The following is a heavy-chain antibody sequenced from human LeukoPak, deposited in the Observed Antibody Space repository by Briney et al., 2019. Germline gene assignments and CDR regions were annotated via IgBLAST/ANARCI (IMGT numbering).Heavy chain of an antibody. Sequence: SETLSLTCTVSGGSISSGGYYWSWIRQPPGKGLEWIGYIYHSGSTYYNPSLKSRVTISVDRSKNQFSLKLSSVTAADTAVYYCARAARTVTPDYWGQGTLVTVSS. CDR1: GGSISSGGYY. CDR3: ARAARTVTPDY. CDR2: IYHSGST. V-gene: IGHV4-30-2*01. J-gene: IGHJ4*02. D-gene: IGHD4-11*01.